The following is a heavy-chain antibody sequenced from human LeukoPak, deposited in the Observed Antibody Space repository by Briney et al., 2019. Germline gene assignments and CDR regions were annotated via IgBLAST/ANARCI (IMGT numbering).Heavy chain of an antibody. CDR2: ISGGGDIT. CDR3: VREDTPATANY. CDR1: GFTFNNAW. D-gene: IGHD2-21*02. Sequence: PGGSLRLSCAASGFTFNNAWMNWVRQAPGKGLEWVSAISGGGDITYYADSVTGRFTISRDNSKDTLFLQMHSLRPGDTAVYYCVREDTPATANYWGQGTLVTISS. V-gene: IGHV3-23*01. J-gene: IGHJ4*02.